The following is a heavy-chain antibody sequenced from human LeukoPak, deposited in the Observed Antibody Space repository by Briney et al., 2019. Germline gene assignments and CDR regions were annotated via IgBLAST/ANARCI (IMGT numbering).Heavy chain of an antibody. V-gene: IGHV4-39*01. J-gene: IGHJ4*02. CDR2: IYYSGST. D-gene: IGHD3-22*01. CDR3: DDSSGYVFDY. CDR1: GGSISSYY. Sequence: SETLSLTCTVSGGSISSYYWGWIRQPPGKGLEWIGSIYYSGSTYYNPSLKSRVTISVDTSKNQFSLKLSSVTAADTAVYYCDDSSGYVFDYWGQGTLVTVSS.